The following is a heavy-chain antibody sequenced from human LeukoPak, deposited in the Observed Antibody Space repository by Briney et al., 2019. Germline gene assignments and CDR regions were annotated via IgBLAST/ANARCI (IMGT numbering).Heavy chain of an antibody. V-gene: IGHV4-39*07. CDR3: AVLLGGFDY. Sequence: SETLSLTCTVSGGSISSSSYYWGWIRPPPGKGLEWIGSIYYSGSTYYNPSLKSRVTISVDTSKNQFSLKLSSVTAADTAVYYCAVLLGGFDYWGQGTLVTVSS. D-gene: IGHD3-10*01. J-gene: IGHJ4*02. CDR2: IYYSGST. CDR1: GGSISSSSYY.